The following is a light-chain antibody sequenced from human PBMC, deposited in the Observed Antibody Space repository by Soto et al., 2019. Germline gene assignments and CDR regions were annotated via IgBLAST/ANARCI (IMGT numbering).Light chain of an antibody. V-gene: IGLV2-14*01. CDR3: QSYDSSLSRV. CDR1: SSDVGGYNY. CDR2: GNS. Sequence: QSALTQPASVSGSPGQSITISCTGTSSDVGGYNYVSWYQQHPGTAPKLLIYGNSNRPSGVPDRFSGSKSGTSASLAITGLQAEDEADYYCQSYDSSLSRVFGGGTKVTVL. J-gene: IGLJ2*01.